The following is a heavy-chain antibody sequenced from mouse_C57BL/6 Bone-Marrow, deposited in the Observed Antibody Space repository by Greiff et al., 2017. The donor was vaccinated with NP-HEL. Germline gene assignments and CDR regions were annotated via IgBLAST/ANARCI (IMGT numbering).Heavy chain of an antibody. V-gene: IGHV5-6*01. CDR2: ISSGGSYT. D-gene: IGHD2-10*01. Sequence: EVKLVESGGDLVKPGGSLKLSCAASGFTFSSYGMSWVRQTPDKRLEWVATISSGGSYTYYPDSVKGRFTISRDNAKNTLYLQMSSLKSEDTAMYYCARPYYVYNAMDYWGQGASVTVSS. J-gene: IGHJ4*01. CDR3: ARPYYVYNAMDY. CDR1: GFTFSSYG.